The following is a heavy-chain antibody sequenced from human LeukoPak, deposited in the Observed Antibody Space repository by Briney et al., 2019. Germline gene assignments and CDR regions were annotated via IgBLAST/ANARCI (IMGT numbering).Heavy chain of an antibody. CDR3: ASSSGSYYDALDY. V-gene: IGHV4-59*12. J-gene: IGHJ4*02. D-gene: IGHD1-26*01. Sequence: PSETLSLTCTVSGGSISSYYWSWIRQPPGKGLEWIGYIYYSGSTNYNPSLKSRVTISADTSKNQFSLQLNSVTPEDTAVYYCASSSGSYYDALDYWGQGTLVTVSS. CDR1: GGSISSYY. CDR2: IYYSGST.